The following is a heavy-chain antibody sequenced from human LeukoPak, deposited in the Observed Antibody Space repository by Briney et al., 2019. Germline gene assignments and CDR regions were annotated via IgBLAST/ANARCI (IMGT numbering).Heavy chain of an antibody. CDR3: AKESHSGYSSSWYYPEY. V-gene: IGHV3-23*01. D-gene: IGHD6-13*01. CDR2: ISGSGDST. CDR1: GFIFSSYA. J-gene: IGHJ4*02. Sequence: GGSLRLSCAASGFIFSSYAMSWVRQAPGKGLEWVSAISGSGDSTYYADSVKGRFTISRDNSKNTLYLQMNSLRAEDTAVYYSAKESHSGYSSSWYYPEYWGQGTLVTVSS.